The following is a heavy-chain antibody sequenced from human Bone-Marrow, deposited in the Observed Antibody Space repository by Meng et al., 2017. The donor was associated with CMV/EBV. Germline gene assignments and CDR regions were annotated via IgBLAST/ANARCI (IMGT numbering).Heavy chain of an antibody. CDR1: GFSLSTSGVG. D-gene: IGHD6-6*01. Sequence: HITLKESVPTLVKPTQTLTLTCTFSGFSLSTSGVGVGWIRQPPGKALEWLALIYWDDDKRYSPSLKSRLTITKDTSKNQVVLTMTNMDPVDTATYYCAHSPLSIAACPGYYFDYWGQGTLVTVSS. J-gene: IGHJ4*02. CDR2: IYWDDDK. CDR3: AHSPLSIAACPGYYFDY. V-gene: IGHV2-5*02.